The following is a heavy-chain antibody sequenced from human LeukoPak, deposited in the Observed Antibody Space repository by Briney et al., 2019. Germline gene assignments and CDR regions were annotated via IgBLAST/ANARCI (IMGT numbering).Heavy chain of an antibody. V-gene: IGHV4-59*12. CDR2: IYYSGST. CDR3: ARSWGSYRPKNWFDP. D-gene: IGHD3-16*02. J-gene: IGHJ5*02. Sequence: ASETLSLTCTVSGGSISSYYWSWIRQPPGKGLEWIGYIYYSGSTNYNPSLKSRVTISVDTSKNQFSLKLSSVTAADTAVYYCARSWGSYRPKNWFDPWGQGTLVTVSS. CDR1: GGSISSYY.